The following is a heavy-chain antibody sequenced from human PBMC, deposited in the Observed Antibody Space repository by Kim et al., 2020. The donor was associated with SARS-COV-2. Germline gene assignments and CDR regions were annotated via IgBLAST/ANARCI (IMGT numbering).Heavy chain of an antibody. CDR1: GGSFSGYY. CDR3: AMDYYDSSGPPYFDL. CDR2: INHSGST. V-gene: IGHV4-34*01. Sequence: SETLSLTCAVYGGSFSGYYWSWIRQPPGKGLEWIGEINHSGSTNYNPSLKSRVTISVDTSKNQFSLKLSSVTAADTAVYYCAMDYYDSSGPPYFDLWGRGTLVTVSS. D-gene: IGHD3-22*01. J-gene: IGHJ2*01.